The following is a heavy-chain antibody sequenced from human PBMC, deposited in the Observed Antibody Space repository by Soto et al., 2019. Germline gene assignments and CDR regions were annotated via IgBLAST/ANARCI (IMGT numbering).Heavy chain of an antibody. J-gene: IGHJ4*02. CDR2: IYYSGSA. CDR1: GGSISNYY. D-gene: IGHD2-15*01. V-gene: IGHV4-59*01. Sequence: VQLQESGPGLVKTSETLSLTCTVSGGSISNYYWSWIRQPPGKEPEWIGYIYYSGSANYNPSLKRRVTISVDTSKNYFSLQLSSVTTADTAVYYCARGGWSLDYWGQGTLVIVSS. CDR3: ARGGWSLDY.